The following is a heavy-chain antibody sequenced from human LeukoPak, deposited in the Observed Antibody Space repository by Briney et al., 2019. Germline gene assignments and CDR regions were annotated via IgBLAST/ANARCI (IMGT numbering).Heavy chain of an antibody. D-gene: IGHD2-8*01. Sequence: SETLFPTCTVSGGSISSGFYYWSWIRQPAGKGLEWIRRIYSSGSTNYNPSLKSRVSISVDTSKNHFSLNLSSVTAADTAVYYCASTHSNGGAFDIWGQGTVVTVSS. V-gene: IGHV4-61*02. J-gene: IGHJ3*02. CDR1: GGSISSGFYY. CDR2: IYSSGST. CDR3: ASTHSNGGAFDI.